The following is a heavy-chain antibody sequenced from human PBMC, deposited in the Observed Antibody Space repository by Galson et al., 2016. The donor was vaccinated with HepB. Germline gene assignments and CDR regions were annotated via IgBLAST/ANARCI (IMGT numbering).Heavy chain of an antibody. CDR2: IIPMFDKA. D-gene: IGHD2/OR15-2a*01. V-gene: IGHV1-69*06. CDR3: AREMWVKSPFYEY. J-gene: IGHJ1*01. CDR1: GGTFSSYV. Sequence: SVKVSCKASGGTFSSYVITWVRQAPGHGPEWMGEIIPMFDKANYAQKFQGRVTITADKSTSTAYMELRSLRSEDTAVYYCAREMWVKSPFYEYWGQGTLVTVSS.